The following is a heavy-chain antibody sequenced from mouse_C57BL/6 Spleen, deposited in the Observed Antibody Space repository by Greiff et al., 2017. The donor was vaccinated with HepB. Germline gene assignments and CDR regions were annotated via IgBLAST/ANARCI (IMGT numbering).Heavy chain of an antibody. J-gene: IGHJ4*01. CDR1: GFSFNTYA. V-gene: IGHV10-1*01. D-gene: IGHD1-1*02. CDR2: IRSKSNNYAT. CDR3: VRHLGGLDY. Sequence: DVQLVESGGGLVQPKGSLKLSCAASGFSFNTYAMNWVRQAPGKGLEWVARIRSKSNNYATYYADSVKDRFTISRDDSESMLYLQMNNLKTEDTAMYYCVRHLGGLDYWGQGTSVTVSS.